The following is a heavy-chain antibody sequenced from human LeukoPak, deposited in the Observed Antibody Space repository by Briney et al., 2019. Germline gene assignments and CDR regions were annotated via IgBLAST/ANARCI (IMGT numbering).Heavy chain of an antibody. CDR3: ARDPGVRWLVGFDY. CDR2: IWYDGSNK. V-gene: IGHV3-33*01. Sequence: GGSLRLSCAASGFTFSSYGMHWVRQAPGKGLDWVAVIWYDGSNKYYADSVKGRFTISRDNSKNTLYLQMDSLRAEDTAVYYCARDPGVRWLVGFDYWGQGTLVTVSS. D-gene: IGHD6-19*01. CDR1: GFTFSSYG. J-gene: IGHJ4*02.